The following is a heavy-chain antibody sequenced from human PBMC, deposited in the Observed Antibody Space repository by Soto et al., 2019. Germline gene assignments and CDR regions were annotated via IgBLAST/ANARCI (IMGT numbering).Heavy chain of an antibody. CDR3: ARVPSPFDYYYAMDV. CDR2: VFSSGTT. Sequence: PSETLSLTCTVSGDSISSGNKYWSWIRQPPGKGLEWIGYVFSSGTTYYNPSLKGRVSISLDASENQFSLKFASVTDADSAVYYCARVPSPFDYYYAMDVWGQGTMVTVSS. D-gene: IGHD3-16*01. V-gene: IGHV4-30-4*01. J-gene: IGHJ6*02. CDR1: GDSISSGNKY.